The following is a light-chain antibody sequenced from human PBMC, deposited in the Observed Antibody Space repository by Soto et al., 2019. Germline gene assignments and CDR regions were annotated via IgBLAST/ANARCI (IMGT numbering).Light chain of an antibody. CDR3: QHYGRSSWT. Sequence: DIQLTQSPGTLSLSPGERVTLSCRASQTVRSSFVAWYQQKPGQAPRLLIYGASTRATGIPDRFSGSGSGTDFTRTISSLEPEDLGVYYCQHYGRSSWTFGQGTKVEIK. V-gene: IGKV3-20*01. CDR2: GAS. CDR1: QTVRSSF. J-gene: IGKJ1*01.